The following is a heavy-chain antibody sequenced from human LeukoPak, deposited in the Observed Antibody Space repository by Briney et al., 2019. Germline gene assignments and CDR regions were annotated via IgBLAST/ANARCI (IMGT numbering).Heavy chain of an antibody. D-gene: IGHD1-14*01. CDR3: ARRQGARDFRYFDY. V-gene: IGHV4-39*01. Sequence: SETLSVTCTVSGGSISSYYWGWIRQPPGKGLEWIGSIYYSGSTYYNPSLKSRVTISVDTSKNQFSLKLRSVTAADTAVYYCARRQGARDFRYFDYWGQGTLVTVSS. CDR2: IYYSGST. CDR1: GGSISSYY. J-gene: IGHJ4*02.